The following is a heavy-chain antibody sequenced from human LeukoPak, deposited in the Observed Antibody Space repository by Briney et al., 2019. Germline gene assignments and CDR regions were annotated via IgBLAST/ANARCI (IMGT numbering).Heavy chain of an antibody. CDR2: IFPGDSDT. V-gene: IGHV5-51*01. Sequence: GESLKISCKASGYSFTYYWIGWVRQMPGKGMEWIGFIFPGDSDTRYSSSFPGQVTISVDESISTAYLEWGSLKASDTAMYYCARSASLYGSGSYDYWGQGTLVTVSS. CDR3: ARSASLYGSGSYDY. CDR1: GYSFTYYW. J-gene: IGHJ4*02. D-gene: IGHD3-10*01.